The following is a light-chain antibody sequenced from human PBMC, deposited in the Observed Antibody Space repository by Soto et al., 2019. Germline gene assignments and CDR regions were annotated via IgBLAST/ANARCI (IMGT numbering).Light chain of an antibody. CDR2: VGS. Sequence: DIQMTQSPSSLSASVGDRVTITCRASQSISSYLSWYQQKPGKAPKRLIYVGSTLQGGVPSRLSGSGSGTDFTLTISSLQPEDFATYFCQQTYTTPFTFGGGTKVDVK. CDR3: QQTYTTPFT. CDR1: QSISSY. V-gene: IGKV1-39*01. J-gene: IGKJ4*01.